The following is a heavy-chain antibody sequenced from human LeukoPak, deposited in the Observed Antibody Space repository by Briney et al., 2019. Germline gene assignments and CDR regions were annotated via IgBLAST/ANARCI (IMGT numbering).Heavy chain of an antibody. D-gene: IGHD3-22*01. CDR1: GFTFGDYA. CDR3: TRVTYYYDNSGYFHFDS. CDR2: IRRKAHGGTT. V-gene: IGHV3-49*04. J-gene: IGHJ4*02. Sequence: GGSLRLSCTPSGFTFGDYAMSWVRQAPGKGLEWVSFIRRKAHGGTTEYAASVKGIFSSSRDDSKSIAHLQMNSLKTEDTAVYFCTRVTYYYDNSGYFHFDSWGQGSLVTVSS.